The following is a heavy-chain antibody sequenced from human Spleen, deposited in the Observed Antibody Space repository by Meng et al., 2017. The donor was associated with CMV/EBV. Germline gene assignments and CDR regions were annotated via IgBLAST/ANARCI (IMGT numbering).Heavy chain of an antibody. CDR2: IYYSGST. J-gene: IGHJ2*01. Sequence: QVPLQGSGPGLVKPSQALSLTCTVSGGSISSGDYYWSWIRQPPGKGLEWIGYIYYSGSTYYNPSLKSRVTISVDTSKNQFSLKLSSVTAADTAVYYCARGYYDSSGYGYWYLDLWGRGTLVTVSS. CDR3: ARGYYDSSGYGYWYLDL. V-gene: IGHV4-30-4*01. D-gene: IGHD3-22*01. CDR1: GGSISSGDYY.